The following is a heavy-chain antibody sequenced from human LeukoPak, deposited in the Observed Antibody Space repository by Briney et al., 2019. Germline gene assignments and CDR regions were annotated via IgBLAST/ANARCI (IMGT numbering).Heavy chain of an antibody. CDR2: ISYDGSNK. CDR1: GFTFSSYA. J-gene: IGHJ4*02. CDR3: ARDHYSSGYYLSAY. V-gene: IGHV3-30-3*01. D-gene: IGHD3-22*01. Sequence: GGSLRLSCAASGFTFSSYAMHWVRQAPGKGLEWVAVISYDGSNKYYADSVKDRFTISRDNSKKTLYLQMNSLRAEDTAVYYCARDHYSSGYYLSAYWGQGALVTVSS.